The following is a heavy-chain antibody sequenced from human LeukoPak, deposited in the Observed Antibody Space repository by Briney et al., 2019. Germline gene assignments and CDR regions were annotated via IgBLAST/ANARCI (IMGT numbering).Heavy chain of an antibody. CDR2: IYYSGST. D-gene: IGHD3-16*01. Sequence: SETLSLTCTVSGGSISSSGYYWGWIRQPPGRGLEWIGSIYYSGSTTYNPSLKSGFTISVYTSKNQFSLTLTPLTAAAPALDSCASYGPNAFDIWGQGTMVTVSS. V-gene: IGHV4-39*07. CDR3: ASYGPNAFDI. J-gene: IGHJ3*02. CDR1: GGSISSSGYY.